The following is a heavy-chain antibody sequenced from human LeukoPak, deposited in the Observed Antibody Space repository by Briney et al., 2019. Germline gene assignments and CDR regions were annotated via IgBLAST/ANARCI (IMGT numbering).Heavy chain of an antibody. J-gene: IGHJ6*02. Sequence: SETLSLTCTVSGGSISSYYWSWIRQPPGKGLEWIGYIYYSGSTNYNPSLQSRVTISVDTSKNQFSLKLSSVTAADTAVYYCARDNWNYGSSMDVWGQGTTVTVSS. CDR2: IYYSGST. D-gene: IGHD1-7*01. V-gene: IGHV4-59*01. CDR1: GGSISSYY. CDR3: ARDNWNYGSSMDV.